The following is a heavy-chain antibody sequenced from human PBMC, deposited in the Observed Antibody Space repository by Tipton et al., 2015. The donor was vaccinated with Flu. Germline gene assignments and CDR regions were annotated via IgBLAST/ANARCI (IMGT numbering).Heavy chain of an antibody. CDR2: ISYDGSNK. D-gene: IGHD2-21*02. Sequence: SLRLSRAASGFTFSSYAMHWVRQAPGKGLEWVAVISYDGSNKYYADSVKGRFTISRDNSKNTLYLQMNSLRAEDTAVYYCARGEVVVVTNRFDPWGQGTLVTVSS. CDR3: ARGEVVVVTNRFDP. J-gene: IGHJ5*02. V-gene: IGHV3-30-3*01. CDR1: GFTFSSYA.